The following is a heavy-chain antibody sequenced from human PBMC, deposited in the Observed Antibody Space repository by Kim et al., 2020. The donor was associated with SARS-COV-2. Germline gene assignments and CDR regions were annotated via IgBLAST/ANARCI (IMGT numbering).Heavy chain of an antibody. Sequence: SETLSLTCAVYGGSFSGYYWSWIRQPPGKGLEWIGEINHSGSTNYNPSLKSRVTISVDTSKNQFSLKLSSVTAADTAVYYCARGLGATNSRWYFDLWGRGTLVTVSS. J-gene: IGHJ2*01. V-gene: IGHV4-34*01. CDR3: ARGLGATNSRWYFDL. CDR1: GGSFSGYY. CDR2: INHSGST. D-gene: IGHD1-26*01.